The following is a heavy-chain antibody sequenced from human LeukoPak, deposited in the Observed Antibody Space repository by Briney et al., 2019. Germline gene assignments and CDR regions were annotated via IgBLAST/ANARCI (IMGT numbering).Heavy chain of an antibody. CDR3: ARDQRGSYYGFFDY. CDR1: GGSFNDYY. V-gene: IGHV4-34*01. CDR2: INHSGST. Sequence: SETLSLTCAVYGGSFNDYYWNWIRQPPGKGLEWIGEINHSGSTTYNPSLKSRVTISVDTSKNQFSLKLTSVTAEDTAVYYCARDQRGSYYGFFDYWGQGTLVTVSS. D-gene: IGHD1-26*01. J-gene: IGHJ4*02.